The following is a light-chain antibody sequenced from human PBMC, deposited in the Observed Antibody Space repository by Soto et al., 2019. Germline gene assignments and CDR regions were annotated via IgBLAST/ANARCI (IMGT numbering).Light chain of an antibody. J-gene: IGLJ2*01. CDR2: GNS. Sequence: QSVVTQAPSVSGAPGQRVTISCTGSSSNIGAGYDVHWYQQLPGAAPKLLIYGNSNRPSGVPDRFSGSKSGTSASLAITGLQAEDEADYYCQSYDSSLRGVVFGGGTKVTVL. CDR3: QSYDSSLRGVV. V-gene: IGLV1-40*01. CDR1: SSNIGAGYD.